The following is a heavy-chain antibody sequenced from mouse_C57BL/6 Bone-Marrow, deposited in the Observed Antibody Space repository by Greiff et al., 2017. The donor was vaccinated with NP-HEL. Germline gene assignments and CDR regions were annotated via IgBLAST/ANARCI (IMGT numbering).Heavy chain of an antibody. Sequence: EVKLEESGGGLVKPGGSLKLSCAASGFTFSSYAMSWVRQTPEKRLEWVATISDGGSYTYYPDNVKGRFTISRDNAKNNLYLQMSHLKSEDTAMYYCARGGGSSDYWGQGTTLTVSS. CDR2: ISDGGSYT. J-gene: IGHJ2*01. D-gene: IGHD1-1*01. V-gene: IGHV5-4*03. CDR3: ARGGGSSDY. CDR1: GFTFSSYA.